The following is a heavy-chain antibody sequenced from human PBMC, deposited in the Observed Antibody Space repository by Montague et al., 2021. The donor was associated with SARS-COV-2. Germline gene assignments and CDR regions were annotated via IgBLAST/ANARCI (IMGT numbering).Heavy chain of an antibody. CDR1: GFAFSSPW. V-gene: IGHV3-7*01. CDR3: ARDPNSSGGNMGSF. CDR2: MKYDGSEK. D-gene: IGHD6-19*01. Sequence: SLRLSCAASGFAFSSPWMSWVRQSPGKGLEWVAIMKYDGSEKYXXXSXXGRFTISRDNARRSVFLQINSLRAEDTAVYFCARDPNSSGGNMGSFWGRGTLVSVSS. J-gene: IGHJ4*01.